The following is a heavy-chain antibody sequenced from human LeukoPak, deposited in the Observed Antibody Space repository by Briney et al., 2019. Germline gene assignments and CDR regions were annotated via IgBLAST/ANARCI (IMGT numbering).Heavy chain of an antibody. J-gene: IGHJ4*02. V-gene: IGHV4-4*07. CDR3: SRDRAYSDYKGTTYYFDY. D-gene: IGHD3-10*01. CDR2: MYTSGST. Sequence: SETLSLTCTVSDGSISSYYWSWIRQPAGKGLEWIGGMYTSGSTNYNTSLKSRITMSVATSKNQFSLKLSSVTAADTAVYYCSRDRAYSDYKGTTYYFDYWGQGTLVTVSS. CDR1: DGSISSYY.